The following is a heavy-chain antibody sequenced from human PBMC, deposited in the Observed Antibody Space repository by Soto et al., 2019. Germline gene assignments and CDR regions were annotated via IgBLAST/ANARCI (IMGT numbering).Heavy chain of an antibody. CDR1: GGSISSSSCC. CDR2: IYYSGST. V-gene: IGHV4-39*01. Sequence: LETLRLTCTVSGGSISSSSCCWGWIRQPPGKGLEWIGSIYYSGSTYYNPSLKSRVTISVDTSKNQFSLKLSSVTAADTAVYYCSIFGDGDGWSGYIWTMSNWRKGTPVTVSS. J-gene: IGHJ4*02. CDR3: SIFGDGDGWSGYIWTMSN. D-gene: IGHD3-3*01.